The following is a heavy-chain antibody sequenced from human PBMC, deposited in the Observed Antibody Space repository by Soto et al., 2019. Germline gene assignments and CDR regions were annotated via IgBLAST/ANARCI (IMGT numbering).Heavy chain of an antibody. Sequence: SETLSLTCAVSGGSISSSNWWSWVRQPPGKGLEWIGEIYHSGSTNYNPSLKSRVTISVDKSKNQFSLKLSSVTAADTAVYYCQRPPKAPLLSRARYYYGMDVWGQGTTVTVSS. D-gene: IGHD2-2*01. CDR2: IYHSGST. CDR3: QRPPKAPLLSRARYYYGMDV. V-gene: IGHV4-4*02. J-gene: IGHJ6*02. CDR1: GGSISSSNW.